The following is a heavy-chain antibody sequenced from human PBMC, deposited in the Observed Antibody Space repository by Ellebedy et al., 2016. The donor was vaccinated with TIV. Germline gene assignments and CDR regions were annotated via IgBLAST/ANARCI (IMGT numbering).Heavy chain of an antibody. J-gene: IGHJ6*02. CDR3: ATSDTSKDLYAYYHAMDV. Sequence: AASVKVSCKASGYTFTSYPIHWVRQAPGQRLEWMGWINAGNGNTKYSQKFQGRVTITRDTSASIAYMELSSLRSEDTAVYYCATSDTSKDLYAYYHAMDVWGQGTTVTVSS. D-gene: IGHD5-18*01. V-gene: IGHV1-3*01. CDR1: GYTFTSYP. CDR2: INAGNGNT.